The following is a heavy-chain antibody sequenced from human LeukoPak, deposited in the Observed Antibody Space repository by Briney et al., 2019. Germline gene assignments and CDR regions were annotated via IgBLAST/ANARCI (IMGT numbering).Heavy chain of an antibody. CDR2: INPNSGGT. V-gene: IGHV1-2*02. D-gene: IGHD1-26*01. CDR3: ARSMPYSGSIRYYFDY. Sequence: ASVKVSCKASGYTFTSYGISWVRQAPGQGLEWMGWINPNSGGTDYAQKFQGRVTMTRDTSISTAYMELSRLRSDDTAVYYCARSMPYSGSIRYYFDYWGQGTLVTVSS. J-gene: IGHJ4*02. CDR1: GYTFTSYG.